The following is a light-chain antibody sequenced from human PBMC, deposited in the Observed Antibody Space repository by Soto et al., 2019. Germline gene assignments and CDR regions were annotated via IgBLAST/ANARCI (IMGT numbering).Light chain of an antibody. CDR3: HQYGSSPWT. CDR2: GAS. Sequence: EIVLTQSPGTLSLSPGERATLSCRASQSVSSIYLAWYQQKPGQAPRLLIYGASSRATGIPDRFSGSGPGTDFTLTISRLEPEDFAVYYCHQYGSSPWTFGQGTKV. J-gene: IGKJ1*01. V-gene: IGKV3-20*01. CDR1: QSVSSIY.